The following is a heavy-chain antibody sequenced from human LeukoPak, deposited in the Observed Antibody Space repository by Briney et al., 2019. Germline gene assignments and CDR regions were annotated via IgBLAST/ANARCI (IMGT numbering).Heavy chain of an antibody. CDR3: ARRGYSGYGPPDY. V-gene: IGHV4-30-4*01. J-gene: IGHJ4*02. CDR2: IYYSGST. Sequence: SQTLSLTCTVSGGSISSGDYYWSWISQPPGKGLEWIGYIYYSGSTYYNPSLKSRVTISVDTSKNQFSLKLSSVTAADTAVYYCARRGYSGYGPPDYWGQGTLVTVSS. D-gene: IGHD5-12*01. CDR1: GGSISSGDYY.